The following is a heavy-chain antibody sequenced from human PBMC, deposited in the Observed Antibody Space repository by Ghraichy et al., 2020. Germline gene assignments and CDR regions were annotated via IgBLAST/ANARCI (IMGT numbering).Heavy chain of an antibody. Sequence: SETLSLTCTVSGGSISSYYWSWIRQPPGKGLEWIGYIYYSGSTNYNPSLKSRVTISVDTSKNQFSLKLSSVTAADTAVYYCARGVYDFWSGYSHWFDPWGQGTLVTVSS. CDR2: IYYSGST. CDR1: GGSISSYY. CDR3: ARGVYDFWSGYSHWFDP. J-gene: IGHJ5*02. V-gene: IGHV4-59*01. D-gene: IGHD3-3*01.